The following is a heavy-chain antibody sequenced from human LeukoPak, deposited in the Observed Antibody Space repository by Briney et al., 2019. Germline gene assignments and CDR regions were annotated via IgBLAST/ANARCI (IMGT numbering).Heavy chain of an antibody. CDR3: ARIPCDY. J-gene: IGHJ4*02. CDR2: IRYDGSNK. V-gene: IGHV3-30*02. Sequence: TGGSLRLSCAASGFTFSSYGMHWVRQAPGKGLEWVAFIRYDGSNKYYADSVKGRFTISRDNAKNSLYLQMNSLRAEDTAVYYCARIPCDYWGQGTLVTVSS. CDR1: GFTFSSYG.